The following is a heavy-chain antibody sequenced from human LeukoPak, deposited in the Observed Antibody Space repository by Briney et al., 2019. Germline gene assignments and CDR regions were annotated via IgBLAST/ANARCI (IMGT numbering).Heavy chain of an antibody. D-gene: IGHD6-13*01. J-gene: IGHJ2*01. CDR3: VRDHRAGYWYFDL. CDR1: AFSISSNYY. Sequence: SETLSLTCGVSAFSISSNYYWGWIRQPPGKGLEWIGSIYHSGSTYYNPSLKSRVTISVDTPKNQFSLRVNSVSAADTAVYYCVRDHRAGYWYFDLWGRGTLVTVSS. CDR2: IYHSGST. V-gene: IGHV4-38-2*02.